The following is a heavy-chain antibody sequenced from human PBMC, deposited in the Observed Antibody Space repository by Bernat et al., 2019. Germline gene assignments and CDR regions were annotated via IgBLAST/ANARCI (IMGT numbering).Heavy chain of an antibody. J-gene: IGHJ6*02. CDR1: GFTFSSYA. D-gene: IGHD3-3*01. CDR3: ARSNYDFWSGYRANYYYYGMDV. V-gene: IGHV3-30-3*01. Sequence: QVQLVESGGGVVQPGRSLRLSCAASGFTFSSYAMHWVRQAPGKGLEWVAVISYDGSNKYYADSVKGRFTISRDNSKNTLYLQMNSLRAEDTAVYYCARSNYDFWSGYRANYYYYGMDVWGQGTTVTVSS. CDR2: ISYDGSNK.